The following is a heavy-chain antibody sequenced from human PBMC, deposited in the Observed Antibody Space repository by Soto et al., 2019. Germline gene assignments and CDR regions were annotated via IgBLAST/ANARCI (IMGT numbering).Heavy chain of an antibody. CDR2: IYYSGST. CDR1: GGSISTYY. Sequence: QVQLQESGPGLVKPSETLSLTCTVSGGSISTYYLSWLRQPPGKGLEWIGYIYYSGSTNYNPSLKSRVTISLDASKKQFSLKLNSVTAADASVDYCAMGSCWYIQHWGQGTLVTASS. CDR3: AMGSCWYIQH. V-gene: IGHV4-59*08. J-gene: IGHJ1*01. D-gene: IGHD6-19*01.